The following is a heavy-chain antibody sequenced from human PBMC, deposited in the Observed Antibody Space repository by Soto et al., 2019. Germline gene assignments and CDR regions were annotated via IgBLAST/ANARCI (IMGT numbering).Heavy chain of an antibody. Sequence: SETLSLTCTVSGGSISSISDYWGWIRQPPGKGLEWIGNIYSSGSTYYNPSLKSRVTISVDPSKSQFSLKLSSVTAADTAVYYCASGSGSYFNWFDPWGQGTLVTVSS. V-gene: IGHV4-39*01. CDR1: GGSISSISDY. CDR2: IYSSGST. CDR3: ASGSGSYFNWFDP. J-gene: IGHJ5*02. D-gene: IGHD3-10*01.